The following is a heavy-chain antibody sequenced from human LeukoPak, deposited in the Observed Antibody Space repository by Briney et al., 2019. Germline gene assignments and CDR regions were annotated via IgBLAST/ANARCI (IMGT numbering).Heavy chain of an antibody. CDR1: GFTFSSYA. D-gene: IGHD6-13*01. CDR2: ISYDGSNK. V-gene: IGHV3-30*04. J-gene: IGHJ4*02. Sequence: GGSLRLSCAASGFTFSSYAMHWVRQAPGKGLEWVAVISYDGSNKYYADSVKGRFTISRDNSKNTLYLQMNSPRAEDTAVCYCARAPRGSSSWYYFDYWGQGTLVTVSS. CDR3: ARAPRGSSSWYYFDY.